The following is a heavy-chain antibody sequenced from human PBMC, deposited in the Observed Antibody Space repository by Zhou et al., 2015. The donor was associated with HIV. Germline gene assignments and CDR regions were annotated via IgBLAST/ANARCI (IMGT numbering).Heavy chain of an antibody. V-gene: IGHV1-69*12. J-gene: IGHJ6*02. CDR1: GGSFSSYA. D-gene: IGHD2-2*01. Sequence: QVQLVQSGAEVKEPGSSVKVSCKASGGSFSSYAISWVRQAPGQGLEWMGGIIPIFGTTNYAQKFQGRVTITADESTSTAYMELSSLRSEDTAVYYCARGWCSSTRCFYGMDVWGQGTTVTVSS. CDR3: ARGWCSSTRCFYGMDV. CDR2: IIPIFGTT.